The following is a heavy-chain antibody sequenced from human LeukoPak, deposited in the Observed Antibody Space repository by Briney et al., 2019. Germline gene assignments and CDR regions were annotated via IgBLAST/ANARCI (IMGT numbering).Heavy chain of an antibody. V-gene: IGHV3-23*01. CDR3: AKSPSSYYYYYMDV. J-gene: IGHJ6*03. CDR1: GFTFSSYA. Sequence: GGSLRLSWAASGFTFSSYAMSWVRQAPGKGLEWVSAISGSGGSTYYADSVKGRFTISRDNSKNTLYLQMNSLRAEDTAVYYCAKSPSSYYYYYMDVWGKGTTVTVSS. CDR2: ISGSGGST.